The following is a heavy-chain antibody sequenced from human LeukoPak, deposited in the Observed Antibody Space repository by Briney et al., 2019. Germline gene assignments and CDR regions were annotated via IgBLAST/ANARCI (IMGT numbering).Heavy chain of an antibody. V-gene: IGHV4-39*01. CDR2: IHSSGST. J-gene: IGHJ4*02. Sequence: PSETLSLTYTVSAGSISSRSYYWGWNRQPPGKGLVWSGSIHSSGSTYYNPSLKSRVTISVETAKNQFSLKLSSVTAADTAVYYCARHIRPSIAAAGIDFWGQGAQVTVSS. CDR3: ARHIRPSIAAAGIDF. CDR1: AGSISSRSYY. D-gene: IGHD6-13*01.